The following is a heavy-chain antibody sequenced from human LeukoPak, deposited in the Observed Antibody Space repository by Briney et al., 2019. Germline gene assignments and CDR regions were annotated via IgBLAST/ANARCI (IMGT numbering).Heavy chain of an antibody. CDR3: ARWGPGAFDI. CDR1: GFIFSSYW. V-gene: IGHV3-74*01. J-gene: IGHJ3*02. Sequence: GGSLRLSCAASGFIFSSYWMHWVRQVPGKGLVWVSHINRDGSSTSYADSVKGRFTISGDNAKNTLYLQMNSLRAEDTAVYYCARWGPGAFDIWGQGTMVTVSS. CDR2: INRDGSST. D-gene: IGHD3-16*01.